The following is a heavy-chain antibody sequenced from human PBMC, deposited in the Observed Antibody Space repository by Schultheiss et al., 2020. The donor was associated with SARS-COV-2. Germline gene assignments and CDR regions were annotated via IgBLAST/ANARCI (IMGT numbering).Heavy chain of an antibody. V-gene: IGHV4-39*01. CDR3: ARHISGDSSGYYTPHYFDY. J-gene: IGHJ4*02. D-gene: IGHD3-22*01. Sequence: SQTLSLTCAVYGGSFSGYYWGWIRQPPGKGLEWIGSIYYSGSTYYNPSLKSRVTISVDTSKNQFSLKLSSVTAADTAVYYCARHISGDSSGYYTPHYFDYWGQGTLVTVSS. CDR2: IYYSGST. CDR1: GGSFSGYY.